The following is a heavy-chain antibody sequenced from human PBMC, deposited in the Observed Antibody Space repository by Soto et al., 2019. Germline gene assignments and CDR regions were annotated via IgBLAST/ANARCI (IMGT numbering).Heavy chain of an antibody. D-gene: IGHD6-13*01. Sequence: QVQLVESGGGVVQPGRSLRLSCAASGFTFSSYGMHWVRQAPGKGLEWVAVISYDGSNKYYADSVKGRFTISRDNSKNTLYLQMNSLRAEDTAVYYCAKDVQGIAAAEEDYWGQGTLVTVSS. CDR1: GFTFSSYG. CDR3: AKDVQGIAAAEEDY. V-gene: IGHV3-30*18. CDR2: ISYDGSNK. J-gene: IGHJ4*02.